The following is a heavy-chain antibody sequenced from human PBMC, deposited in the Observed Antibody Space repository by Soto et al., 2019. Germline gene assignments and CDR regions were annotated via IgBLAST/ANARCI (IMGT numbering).Heavy chain of an antibody. V-gene: IGHV4-59*01. CDR3: ARDYYYYGMDV. CDR2: IYYSGST. Sequence: SETLSLTCTVSCGSISSYYWSWIRQPPGKGLEWIGYIYYSGSTNYNPSLKSRVTISVDTSKNQFSLKLSSVTAADTAVYYCARDYYYYGMDVWGQGTTVTVSS. J-gene: IGHJ6*02. CDR1: CGSISSYY.